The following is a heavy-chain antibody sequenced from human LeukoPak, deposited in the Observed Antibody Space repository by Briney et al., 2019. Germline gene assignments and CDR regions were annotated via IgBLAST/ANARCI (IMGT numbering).Heavy chain of an antibody. D-gene: IGHD5-18*01. CDR2: IYYSGST. V-gene: IGHV4-31*03. CDR1: GGSISSGGYY. CDR3: AREAMVMGEYFDY. J-gene: IGHJ4*02. Sequence: SETLSLTCTVSGGSISSGGYYWSWICQHPGKGLEWIGYIYYSGSTYYNPSLKSRVTISVDTSKNQFSLKLSSVTAADTAVYYCAREAMVMGEYFDYWGQGTLVTVSS.